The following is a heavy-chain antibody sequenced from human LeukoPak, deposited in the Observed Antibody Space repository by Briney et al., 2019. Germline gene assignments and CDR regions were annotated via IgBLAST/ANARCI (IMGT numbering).Heavy chain of an antibody. D-gene: IGHD1-1*01. CDR1: GLTFSSYW. V-gene: IGHV3-7*01. J-gene: IGHJ4*02. CDR3: VRHRTASDY. Sequence: PGGSLRLSCAASGLTFSSYWMSWVRQAPGKGLEWVANIKQDGSEKYYVDSVKGRFTISRDNAKNSLYLQMSSLRAEDTAVYYCVRHRTASDYWGQGALVTVSS. CDR2: IKQDGSEK.